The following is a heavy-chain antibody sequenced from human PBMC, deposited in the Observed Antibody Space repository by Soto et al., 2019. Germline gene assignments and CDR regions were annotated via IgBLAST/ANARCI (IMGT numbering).Heavy chain of an antibody. CDR3: ASSGDCSSTSCANYYYGMDV. D-gene: IGHD2-2*01. J-gene: IGHJ6*02. CDR2: IYPGDSDT. Sequence: GESLKISCKGSGYSFPNYWIGRVRQMPGKGLEWMGIIYPGDSDTRYSPSFQGQVTISADKSISTAYLRWSSLKASDTAMYYCASSGDCSSTSCANYYYGMDVWGQGTTVTVS. CDR1: GYSFPNYW. V-gene: IGHV5-51*01.